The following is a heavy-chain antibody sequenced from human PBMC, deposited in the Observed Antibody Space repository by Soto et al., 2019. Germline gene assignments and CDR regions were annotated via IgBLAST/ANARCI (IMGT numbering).Heavy chain of an antibody. V-gene: IGHV4-39*01. CDR3: ARHLRMYRSSTSCPTDGWWFDP. CDR2: IYYSGST. CDR1: GGSISSSSYY. J-gene: IGHJ5*02. D-gene: IGHD2-2*01. Sequence: PSETLSLTCTVSGGSISSSSYYWGWIRQPPGKGLEWIGSIYYSGSTYYNPSLKSRVTISVDTSKNQFSLKLSSVTAADTAVYYCARHLRMYRSSTSCPTDGWWFDPWGQGTLVTVSS.